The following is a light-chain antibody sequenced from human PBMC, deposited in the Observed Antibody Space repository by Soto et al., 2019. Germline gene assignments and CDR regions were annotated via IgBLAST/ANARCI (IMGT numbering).Light chain of an antibody. CDR3: QQYGGSPQT. CDR1: QSVSNY. J-gene: IGKJ1*01. CDR2: VAS. V-gene: IGKV3-20*01. Sequence: EIVLTQSPGTLSLSPGERATLSCRASQSVSNYLAWYQQKPGQAPRLLIYVASSRATDLPDRFSGSGSGTDFTLTISRLEPEDFAVYYCQQYGGSPQTFGQGTKVEIK.